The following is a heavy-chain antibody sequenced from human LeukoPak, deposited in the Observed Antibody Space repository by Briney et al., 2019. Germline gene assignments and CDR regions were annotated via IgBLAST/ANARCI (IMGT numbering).Heavy chain of an antibody. CDR3: VKGVGSSSWYPGNY. D-gene: IGHD6-13*01. CDR1: GFTFNRNA. Sequence: GGSLRLSCAASGFTFNRNAISWVRQAPGKGLEWVSAISGSGGSTFYANSVKGRFTISRDNSKNTLYLQMNSLRAEDTAVFFCVKGVGSSSWYPGNYWGQGTLVTVSS. CDR2: ISGSGGST. J-gene: IGHJ4*02. V-gene: IGHV3-23*01.